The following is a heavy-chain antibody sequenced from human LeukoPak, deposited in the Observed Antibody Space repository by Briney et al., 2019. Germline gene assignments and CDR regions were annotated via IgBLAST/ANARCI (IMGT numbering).Heavy chain of an antibody. Sequence: SVKVSCKASGGTFSSYAISWVRQAPGQGLEWMGRIIPILGIANYAQKFQGRVTITADKSTSTAYMELSSLRSEDTAVYYCASGVAGDRGAFDIWGQGTMVTVSS. CDR3: ASGVAGDRGAFDI. J-gene: IGHJ3*02. CDR2: IIPILGIA. V-gene: IGHV1-69*04. CDR1: GGTFSSYA. D-gene: IGHD2-15*01.